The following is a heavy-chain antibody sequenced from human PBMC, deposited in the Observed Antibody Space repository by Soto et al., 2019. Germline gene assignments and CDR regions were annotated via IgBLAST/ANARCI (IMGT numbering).Heavy chain of an antibody. CDR2: IGTAGDT. D-gene: IGHD3-3*01. CDR1: GFTFSSYD. CDR3: ARARQVLRFLEWDPSNYYYYGMDV. Sequence: GGSLRLSCAASGFTFSSYDMHWVRQATGKGLEWVSAIGTAGDTYYPGSVKGRFTISRENAKNSLYLQMNSLRAGDTAVYYCARARQVLRFLEWDPSNYYYYGMDVWGQGTTVTVSS. J-gene: IGHJ6*02. V-gene: IGHV3-13*01.